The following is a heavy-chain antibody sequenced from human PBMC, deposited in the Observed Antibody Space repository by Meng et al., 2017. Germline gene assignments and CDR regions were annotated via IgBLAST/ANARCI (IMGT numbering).Heavy chain of an antibody. V-gene: IGHV4-34*01. J-gene: IGHJ4*02. Sequence: QVQLRQWGAGLLKPSETRSLSCAVYGGSFSVYYWSWIRQPPGKGLEWIGEINHSGSTNYNPSLKSRVTISVDTSKNQFSLKLSSVTAADTAVYYCARGRRFLEWFDYWGQGTLVTVSS. CDR1: GGSFSVYY. CDR2: INHSGST. CDR3: ARGRRFLEWFDY. D-gene: IGHD3-3*01.